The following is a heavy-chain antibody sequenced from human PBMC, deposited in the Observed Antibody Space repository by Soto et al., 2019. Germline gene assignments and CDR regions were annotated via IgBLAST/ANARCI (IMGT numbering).Heavy chain of an antibody. J-gene: IGHJ4*02. CDR1: GYTFTSYG. Sequence: GASVKVSCKAPGYTFTSYGISWVRQAPGQGLEWMGWISAYNGNTNYAQKLQGRVTMTTDTSTSTAYMELRSLRSDDTAVYYCAASLDYYDSSGYSDYWGQGTLVTVSS. CDR2: ISAYNGNT. V-gene: IGHV1-18*01. D-gene: IGHD3-22*01. CDR3: AASLDYYDSSGYSDY.